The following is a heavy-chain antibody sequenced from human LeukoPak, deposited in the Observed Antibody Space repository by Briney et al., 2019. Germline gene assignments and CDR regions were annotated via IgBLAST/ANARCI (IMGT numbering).Heavy chain of an antibody. D-gene: IGHD3-9*01. Sequence: ASVKVSCKASGYTFTGYYMHWVRQAPGKGLEWMGWINPNSGGTNYAQKFQGRVTMTRDTSISTAYMELSRLRSDDTAVYYCARDPDIRYFDWLLDGYGWFDPWGQGTLVTVSS. V-gene: IGHV1-2*02. J-gene: IGHJ5*02. CDR1: GYTFTGYY. CDR2: INPNSGGT. CDR3: ARDPDIRYFDWLLDGYGWFDP.